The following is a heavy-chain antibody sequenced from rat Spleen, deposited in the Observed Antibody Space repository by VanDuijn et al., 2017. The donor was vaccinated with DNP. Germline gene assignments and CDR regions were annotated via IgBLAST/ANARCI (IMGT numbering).Heavy chain of an antibody. J-gene: IGHJ2*01. V-gene: IGHV5-25*01. CDR1: GFNFNDYW. CDR3: ARQDPFDY. Sequence: EVKLVESGGGLVQPGRSLKLSCAASGFNFNDYWMGWVRQAPTKGLEWVASISTGGGTYYRNSVKGRFTISRDNAKSTLYLQMDSLRSEDTATYYCARQDPFDYWGQGVMVTVSS. CDR2: ISTGGGT.